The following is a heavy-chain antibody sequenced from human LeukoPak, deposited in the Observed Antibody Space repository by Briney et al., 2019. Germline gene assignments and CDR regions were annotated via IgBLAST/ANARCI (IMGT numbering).Heavy chain of an antibody. CDR1: GFTFSSYW. CDR2: VKQDGSEK. J-gene: IGHJ4*02. D-gene: IGHD3-22*01. CDR3: ARDSVHGYYDSSGYSALFDC. Sequence: GGSLRLSCAASGFTFSSYWMSWVRQAPGKGLEWVANVKQDGSEKYYVGSVKGRFTISRDNAKNSLSLQMNSLRDEDTAVYYCARDSVHGYYDSSGYSALFDCWGQGTLVTVSP. V-gene: IGHV3-7*01.